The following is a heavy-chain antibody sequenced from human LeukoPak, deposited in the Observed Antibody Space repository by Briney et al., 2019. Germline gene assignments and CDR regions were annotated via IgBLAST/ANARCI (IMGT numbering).Heavy chain of an antibody. CDR2: IWYDGSNK. Sequence: GGSLRLSCAASGFTFSSYDMHWVRQAPGKGLEWVAVIWYDGSNKYYADSVKGRFTISRDNSKNTLYLQMNSLRAEDTALYYCARTSMVRGDDGMDVWGQGTTVTVSS. J-gene: IGHJ6*02. D-gene: IGHD3-10*01. CDR1: GFTFSSYD. V-gene: IGHV3-33*01. CDR3: ARTSMVRGDDGMDV.